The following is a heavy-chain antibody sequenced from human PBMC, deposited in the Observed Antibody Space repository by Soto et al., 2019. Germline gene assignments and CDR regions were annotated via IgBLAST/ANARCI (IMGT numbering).Heavy chain of an antibody. CDR3: ARGLPPTRVVGFDY. D-gene: IGHD2-2*01. Sequence: SVKVSCKASGGTFSSYAISWVRQAPGQGLEWMGGIIPIFGITNYAQKFQGRVTITADASTTTAYMELSSLRSEDTAMYYCARGLPPTRVVGFDYWGQGTLVTVSS. V-gene: IGHV1-69*13. CDR1: GGTFSSYA. CDR2: IIPIFGIT. J-gene: IGHJ4*02.